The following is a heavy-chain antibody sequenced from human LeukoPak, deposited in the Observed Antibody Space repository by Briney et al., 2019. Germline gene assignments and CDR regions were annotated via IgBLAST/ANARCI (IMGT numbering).Heavy chain of an antibody. V-gene: IGHV1-69*13. Sequence: GASVKVSCKASGGTFSSYAISWVRQAPGQGLEWMGGIIPIFGTANYAQKFQGRVTITAEESTSTAYMELSSLRSEDTAVYYCARGSSGHYYDSSGYYYGDYWGQGTLVTVSS. D-gene: IGHD3-22*01. CDR3: ARGSSGHYYDSSGYYYGDY. CDR2: IIPIFGTA. CDR1: GGTFSSYA. J-gene: IGHJ4*02.